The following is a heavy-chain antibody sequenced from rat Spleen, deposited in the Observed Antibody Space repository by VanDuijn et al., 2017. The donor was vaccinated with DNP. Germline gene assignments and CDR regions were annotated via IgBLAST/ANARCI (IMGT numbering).Heavy chain of an antibody. D-gene: IGHD1-2*01. J-gene: IGHJ4*01. V-gene: IGHV5-7*01. CDR1: GFTFSDYY. CDR3: ARWSSSYYYAMDA. CDR2: ISYDGSST. Sequence: EVQLVESGGGLVQSGRSLKVSCAASGFTFSDYYMAWVRQAPKKGLEWVATISYDGSSTYYRDSVKGRFTISRDNAKSTLYLQMDSLRSEDTATYYCARWSSSYYYAMDAWGQGTSVTVSS.